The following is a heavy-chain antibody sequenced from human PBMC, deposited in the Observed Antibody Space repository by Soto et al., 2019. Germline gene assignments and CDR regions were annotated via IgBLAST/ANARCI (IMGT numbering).Heavy chain of an antibody. CDR2: INHSGST. CDR3: ATVGGRWYDYYYYGMDV. CDR1: GGSFSGYY. D-gene: IGHD6-13*01. Sequence: PSETLFLTCAVYGGSFSGYYWSWIRQPPGKGLEWIGEINHSGSTNYNPSLKSRVTISVDTSKNQFSLKLSSVTAADTAVYYCATVGGRWYDYYYYGMDVWGQGTTVTVSS. V-gene: IGHV4-34*01. J-gene: IGHJ6*02.